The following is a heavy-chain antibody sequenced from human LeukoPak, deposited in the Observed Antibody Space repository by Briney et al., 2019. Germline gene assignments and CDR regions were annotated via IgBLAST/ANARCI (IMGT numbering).Heavy chain of an antibody. Sequence: SETLSLTCTVSGGSISSYYWSWIRQPPGKGLEWIGYIYYSGSTKYNPSLKSRVTISVDTSKNQFSLKLSSVTDADTAVYYCARSVLYYDILTGYYNAFDIWGQGTMVTVSS. CDR2: IYYSGST. V-gene: IGHV4-59*01. CDR1: GGSISSYY. CDR3: ARSVLYYDILTGYYNAFDI. J-gene: IGHJ3*02. D-gene: IGHD3-9*01.